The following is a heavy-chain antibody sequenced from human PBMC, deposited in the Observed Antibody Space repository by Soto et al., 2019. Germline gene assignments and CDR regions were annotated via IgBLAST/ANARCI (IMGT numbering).Heavy chain of an antibody. D-gene: IGHD3-10*01. CDR2: INPNSGGT. J-gene: IGHJ6*02. CDR1: GYTFTGYY. CDR3: ARSITMVRGVAKNYYYYYYGMDV. V-gene: IGHV1-2*04. Sequence: ASVKVSCKASGYTFTGYYMHWVRQAPGQGLEWMGWINPNSGGTNYAQKFQGWVTMTRDTSIGTAYMELSRLRSDDTAVYYCARSITMVRGVAKNYYYYYYGMDVWGQGTTVTVSS.